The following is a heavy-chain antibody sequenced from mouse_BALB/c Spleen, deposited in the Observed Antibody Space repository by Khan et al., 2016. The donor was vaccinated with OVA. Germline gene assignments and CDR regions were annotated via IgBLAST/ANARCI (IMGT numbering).Heavy chain of an antibody. V-gene: IGHV1-7*01. CDR2: INPSSGHT. D-gene: IGHD1-1*01. J-gene: IGHJ2*01. CDR1: GYTFSNYW. Sequence: VELVESGAELAKPGASVKMSCKASGYTFSNYWIHWVKQRPGQGLEWIGYINPSSGHTYYNQTFNDKATLTTDNSSSTAYLQLSSLTSEDSAVYYLARGRIDYWGQGTTLTVSS. CDR3: ARGRIDY.